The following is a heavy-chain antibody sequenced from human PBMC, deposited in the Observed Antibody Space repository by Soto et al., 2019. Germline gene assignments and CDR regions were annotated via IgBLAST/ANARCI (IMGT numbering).Heavy chain of an antibody. CDR1: GASISDYF. V-gene: IGHV4-59*01. J-gene: IGHJ4*02. CDR3: ARGTYCGSACYLTFDY. CDR2: FYYGETT. D-gene: IGHD2-21*02. Sequence: PSETLSHTCTVAGASISDYFWTWIRQPPGKGLEWIGYFYYGETTNKKSSLNSRFTVSVDTSKSQFSLKVTSVTTADTAVYYCARGTYCGSACYLTFDYWCQCKLVT.